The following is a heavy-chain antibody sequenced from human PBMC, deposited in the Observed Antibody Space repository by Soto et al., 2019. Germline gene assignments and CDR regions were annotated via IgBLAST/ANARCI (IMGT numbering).Heavy chain of an antibody. CDR3: AKVGPSDSGSYMFRYNWFGP. Sequence: PGGSLRLSCEASGITFRTYAMSWVRQAPGKGLEWVSGITATGGHTYYADSVKGRFTISRDNSKNTLYLQMNSLIAEDTAAYYCAKVGPSDSGSYMFRYNWFGPWGPGTLVTVSS. J-gene: IGHJ5*02. V-gene: IGHV3-23*01. CDR1: GITFRTYA. D-gene: IGHD3-10*01. CDR2: ITATGGHT.